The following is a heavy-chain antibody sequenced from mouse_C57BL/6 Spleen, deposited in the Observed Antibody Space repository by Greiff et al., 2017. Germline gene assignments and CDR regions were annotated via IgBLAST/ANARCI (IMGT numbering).Heavy chain of an antibody. J-gene: IGHJ2*01. Sequence: DVMLVESGGGLVKPGGSLKLSCAASGFTFSDYGMHWVRQAPEKGLEWVAYISSGSSTIYYADTVKGRFAIARDNAKNTLFLQMTSLRSEDTAMYYCARRNCDYWGQGTTLTVSS. V-gene: IGHV5-17*01. CDR3: ARRNCDY. CDR2: ISSGSSTI. CDR1: GFTFSDYG.